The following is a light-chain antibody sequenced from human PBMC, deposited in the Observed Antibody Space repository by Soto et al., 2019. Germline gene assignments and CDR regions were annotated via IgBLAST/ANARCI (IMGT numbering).Light chain of an antibody. Sequence: EIVMTQSPATLSVSPGERATLSCRASQSVDSNLAWYQQKPGQAPRLLIFGASTRATGIPARFSGSGSGTDFTLTISSLQSEDFGVYFCQQYENWPLTFGGGTKVEIK. CDR3: QQYENWPLT. CDR2: GAS. CDR1: QSVDSN. V-gene: IGKV3D-15*01. J-gene: IGKJ4*01.